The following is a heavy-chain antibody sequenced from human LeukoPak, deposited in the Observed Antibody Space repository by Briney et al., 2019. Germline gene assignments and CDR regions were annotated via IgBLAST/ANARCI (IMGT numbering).Heavy chain of an antibody. Sequence: SETLSLTCTVSGGSIGSYYWSWIRQPPGKGLEWIGYIYYSGSTNYNPSLKSRVTISVDTSKNQFSLKLSSVTAADTAVYYCARAYSSSWYYFEYWGQGTLVTVSS. J-gene: IGHJ4*02. CDR3: ARAYSSSWYYFEY. CDR2: IYYSGST. D-gene: IGHD6-13*01. V-gene: IGHV4-59*01. CDR1: GGSIGSYY.